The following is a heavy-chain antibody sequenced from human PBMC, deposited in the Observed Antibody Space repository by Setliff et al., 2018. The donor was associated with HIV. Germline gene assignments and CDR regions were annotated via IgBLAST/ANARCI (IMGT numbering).Heavy chain of an antibody. CDR1: GNSISSSSHY. D-gene: IGHD6-6*01. Sequence: SETLSLTCSVSGNSISSSSHYWGWIRQPPGKGLEWIGSVYHSGSTYSNPSLKSRVTMSVDTSKNQFSLKLISVTAADTAVYYCARREYSSSSPPFDYWGQGTLVTVS. CDR3: ARREYSSSSPPFDY. V-gene: IGHV4-39*01. J-gene: IGHJ4*02. CDR2: VYHSGST.